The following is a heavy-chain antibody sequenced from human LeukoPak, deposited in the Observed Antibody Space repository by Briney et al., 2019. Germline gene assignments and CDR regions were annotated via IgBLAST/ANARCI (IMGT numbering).Heavy chain of an antibody. CDR2: IDPSDSYT. CDR3: ARLGVVEMATDAFDI. Sequence: GESLTISCKGSGYSFTSYWISWVRQMPGKGLEWMGRIDPSDSYTNYSPSFQGHVTISADKSISTAYLQWSSLKASDTAMYHCARLGVVEMATDAFDIWGQGTMVTVSS. V-gene: IGHV5-10-1*01. CDR1: GYSFTSYW. J-gene: IGHJ3*02. D-gene: IGHD5-24*01.